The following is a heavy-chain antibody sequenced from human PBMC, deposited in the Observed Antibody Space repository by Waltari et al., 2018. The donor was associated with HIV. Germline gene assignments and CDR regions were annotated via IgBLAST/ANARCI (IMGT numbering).Heavy chain of an antibody. CDR3: ARGRNMIRGKYYYYYGMDV. J-gene: IGHJ6*02. D-gene: IGHD3-10*01. CDR2: MNHNSGNT. CDR1: GYTFTSYD. V-gene: IGHV1-8*01. Sequence: QAPPAPSGAEVKKPGASVQVSCKDPGYTFTSYDLTWLPPATGQGLTWLGWMNHNSGNTGYAQKFQGRVTMTRNTSISTAYMELNSLRSEDTAVYYCARGRNMIRGKYYYYYGMDVWGQGTTVTVSS.